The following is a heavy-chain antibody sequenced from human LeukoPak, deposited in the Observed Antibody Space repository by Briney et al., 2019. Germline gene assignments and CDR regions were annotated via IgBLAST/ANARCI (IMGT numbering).Heavy chain of an antibody. D-gene: IGHD3-10*01. Sequence: GSLRLSCAASGFTFSSYSMNWVRQAPGKGLEWVSSISSSSSYIYYADSVKGRFTISRDNAKNSLYLQMNSLIAEDTAVYYCARDIVSGSYYNYYYYGMDVWGQGTTVTVSS. V-gene: IGHV3-21*01. CDR1: GFTFSSYS. CDR2: ISSSSSYI. CDR3: ARDIVSGSYYNYYYYGMDV. J-gene: IGHJ6*02.